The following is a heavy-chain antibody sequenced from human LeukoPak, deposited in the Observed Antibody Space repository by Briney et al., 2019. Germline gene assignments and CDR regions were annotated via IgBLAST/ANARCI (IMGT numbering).Heavy chain of an antibody. CDR3: ARGCSGGSCYGLRVYYYYYYYMDV. CDR2: INHSGST. D-gene: IGHD2-15*01. Sequence: SETLPLTCAVYGGSFSGYYWSWIRQPPGKGLEWIGEINHSGSTNYNPSLKSRVTISVDTSKNQFSLKLSSVTAAGTAVYYCARGCSGGSCYGLRVYYYYYYYMDVWGKGTTVTVSS. V-gene: IGHV4-34*01. CDR1: GGSFSGYY. J-gene: IGHJ6*03.